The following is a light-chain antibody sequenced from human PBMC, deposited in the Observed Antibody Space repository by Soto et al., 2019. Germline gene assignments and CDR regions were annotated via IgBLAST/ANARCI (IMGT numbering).Light chain of an antibody. J-gene: IGKJ4*01. CDR1: QSISSY. CDR3: QQSYSTPPT. Sequence: DIQMTQSPSSLSASVGDRVTITCRASQSISSYLNWYQQKPGKAPKLLIYAASSLQRGVPSRFSGSGSGTDFILTISRLPPEDSASYCCQQSYSTPPTFGGGTKVEIK. V-gene: IGKV1-39*01. CDR2: AAS.